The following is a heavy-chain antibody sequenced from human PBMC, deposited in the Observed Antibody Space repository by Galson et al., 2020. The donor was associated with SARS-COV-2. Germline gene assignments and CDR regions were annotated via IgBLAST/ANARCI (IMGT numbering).Heavy chain of an antibody. CDR2: ISYDGSNK. Sequence: GGSLRLSCAASGFTFSSYGMHWVRQAPGKGLEWVAVISYDGSNKYYADSVKGRFTISRDNSKNTLYLQMNSLRAEDTAVYYCAKDYYDSSGYSYYFDYWGQGTLVTVSS. J-gene: IGHJ4*02. CDR1: GFTFSSYG. V-gene: IGHV3-30*18. D-gene: IGHD3-22*01. CDR3: AKDYYDSSGYSYYFDY.